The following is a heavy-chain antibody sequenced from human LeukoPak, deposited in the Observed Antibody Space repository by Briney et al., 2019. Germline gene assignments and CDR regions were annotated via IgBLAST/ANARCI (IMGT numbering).Heavy chain of an antibody. CDR3: ARGGLFSTDNWFDP. CDR2: IYYIGST. CDR1: GGSISNYY. V-gene: IGHV4-59*01. Sequence: PSETLFLTGTVSGGSISNYYWNWIRQPPGRGLEWIGYIYYIGSTNYNPSLKSRVTISVDTSKNQFSLKLNSVTAADTAVYYCARGGLFSTDNWFDPWGQGTLVTVSS. J-gene: IGHJ5*02. D-gene: IGHD3-9*01.